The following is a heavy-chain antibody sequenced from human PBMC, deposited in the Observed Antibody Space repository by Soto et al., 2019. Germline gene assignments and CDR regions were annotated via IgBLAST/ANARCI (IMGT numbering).Heavy chain of an antibody. CDR3: ASDVYYDFWSAYKPFVWFDT. Sequence: ASVKVSCKASGYTFTSYGISWVRQAPGQGLEWMGWISAYNGNTNYAQKLQGRVTMTTDTSTSTAYMELRSLRSDDTAVYYCASDVYYDFWSAYKPFVWFDTWGQGTLVTVSS. D-gene: IGHD3-3*01. J-gene: IGHJ5*02. CDR2: ISAYNGNT. V-gene: IGHV1-18*01. CDR1: GYTFTSYG.